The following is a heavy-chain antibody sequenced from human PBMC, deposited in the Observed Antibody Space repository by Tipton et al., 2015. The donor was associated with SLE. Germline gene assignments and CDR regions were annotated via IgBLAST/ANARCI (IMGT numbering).Heavy chain of an antibody. D-gene: IGHD3-22*01. Sequence: TLSLTCVVSDYSISSNYYWGWVRQPPGKGLEWIGNIYHTGTTYYIPSLKSRVTISIDTSKNNFSLKMTAVTAADTAVYYCARLSTDYADRSGYGYFDHWGQGTLVTVSS. CDR2: IYHTGTT. J-gene: IGHJ4*02. CDR1: DYSISSNYY. V-gene: IGHV4-38-2*01. CDR3: ARLSTDYADRSGYGYFDH.